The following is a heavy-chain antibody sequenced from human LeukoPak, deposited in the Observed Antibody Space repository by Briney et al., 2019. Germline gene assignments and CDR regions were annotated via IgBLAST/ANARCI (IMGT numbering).Heavy chain of an antibody. J-gene: IGHJ4*02. V-gene: IGHV3-23*01. D-gene: IGHD3-16*01. CDR1: GFTFSSYA. CDR2: ISRSGSDT. Sequence: GGSLRLSCAASGFTFSSYAMSWVRQAPGKGLEWVSVISRSGSDTYYADSVKGRFTISRDNSENTVFLHMTSLRAEDTAVYYCARELVRGSWGIALEYWGRGTLVAISS. CDR3: ARELVRGSWGIALEY.